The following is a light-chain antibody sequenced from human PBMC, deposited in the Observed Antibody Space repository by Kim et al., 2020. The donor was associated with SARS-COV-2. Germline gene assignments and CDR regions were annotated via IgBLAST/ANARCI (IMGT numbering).Light chain of an antibody. J-gene: IGKJ1*01. Sequence: DTQMTQSPSTLSASVGDRVTITCRASQSISIWLAWYQQKPGKAPKLLIYKASSLESGVPSRFSGSGSGTEFTLTISSLQPDDFATYYCQQYNDYWTFGQGTKVDIK. V-gene: IGKV1-5*03. CDR1: QSISIW. CDR3: QQYNDYWT. CDR2: KAS.